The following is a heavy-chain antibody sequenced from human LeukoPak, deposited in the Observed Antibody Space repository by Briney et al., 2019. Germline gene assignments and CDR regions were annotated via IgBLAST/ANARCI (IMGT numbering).Heavy chain of an antibody. V-gene: IGHV4-59*08. CDR3: ARYGSGSTWFDP. CDR1: GGSISNYY. CDR2: IYYSGST. Sequence: SETLSLTCTVSGGSISNYYWSWIRQPPGKGLEWIGYIYYSGSTNYNPSLKSRVTISVDTSKNHFSLKLSSVTAADTAVYYCARYGSGSTWFDPWGQGTLVTVSS. J-gene: IGHJ5*02. D-gene: IGHD3-10*01.